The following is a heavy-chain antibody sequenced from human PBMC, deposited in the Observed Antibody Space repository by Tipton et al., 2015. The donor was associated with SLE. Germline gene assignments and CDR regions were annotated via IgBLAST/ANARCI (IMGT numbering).Heavy chain of an antibody. V-gene: IGHV4-4*07. Sequence: TLSLTCTVSGGSISGYYWSWIRQPAGKGLEWIGRVYATGTTNYNPSLQSRVTMSIDTSKNQFSLNLMSVTAADSAVYYCTRGSPGWSGRDFKDYLYGMDVWGQGTLVTVSS. CDR2: VYATGTT. CDR1: GGSISGYY. D-gene: IGHD3/OR15-3a*01. CDR3: TRGSPGWSGRDFKDYLYGMDV. J-gene: IGHJ6*02.